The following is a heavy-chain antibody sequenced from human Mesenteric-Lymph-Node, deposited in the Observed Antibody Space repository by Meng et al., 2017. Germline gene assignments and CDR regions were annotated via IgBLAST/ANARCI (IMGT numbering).Heavy chain of an antibody. V-gene: IGHV4-61*01. D-gene: IGHD3-3*01. CDR1: GGSVSSGSYY. Sequence: QVPLQESGPGLVRPSATLSLTCTVSGGSVSSGSYYWSWIRQPPGKGLEWIGYIYYSGSTNYNPSLKSRVTISVDTSKNQFSLKLSSVTAADTAVYYCAITYYDFWSGYYAFDYWGQGTLVTVSS. J-gene: IGHJ4*02. CDR3: AITYYDFWSGYYAFDY. CDR2: IYYSGST.